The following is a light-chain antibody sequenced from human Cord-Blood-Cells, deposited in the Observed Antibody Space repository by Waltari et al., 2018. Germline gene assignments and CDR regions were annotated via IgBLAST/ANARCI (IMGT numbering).Light chain of an antibody. Sequence: NFMLTQPHSVSESPGKTVTISCTRSSGSIASNYVQWYHQRPGSSPTTVIYEDNQRPSAVPDRFSGSIDSSSNSASLTISGLKTEDEAYYYCQSYDSSNVVFGGGTKLTVL. V-gene: IGLV6-57*01. CDR3: QSYDSSNVV. CDR1: SGSIASNY. CDR2: EDN. J-gene: IGLJ2*01.